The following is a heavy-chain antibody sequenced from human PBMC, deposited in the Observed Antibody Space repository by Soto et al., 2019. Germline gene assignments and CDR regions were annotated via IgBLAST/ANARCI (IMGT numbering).Heavy chain of an antibody. J-gene: IGHJ4*02. V-gene: IGHV2-70*12. CDR1: GFSLSTSGMC. CDR3: AHRRAGWLQFDY. CDR2: IDWDDDK. Sequence: SGPTLVNPTQTLTLTCTFSGFSLSTSGMCVSWIRQPPGKALEWLARIDWDDDKYYSTSLKTRLTISKDTSKNQVVLTMTNMGPVDTATYYCAHRRAGWLQFDYWGQGTLVTVSS. D-gene: IGHD5-12*01.